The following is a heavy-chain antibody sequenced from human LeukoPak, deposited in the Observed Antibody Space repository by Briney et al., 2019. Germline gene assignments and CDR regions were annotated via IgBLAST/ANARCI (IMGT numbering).Heavy chain of an antibody. CDR2: IYYSGST. CDR3: ARERGCGDYGISYYYYYGMDV. J-gene: IGHJ6*02. Sequence: SETLSLTCTVSGGSISSYYWSWIRQPPGKGLEWIGYIYYSGSTNYNPSLRSRVTISVDTSKNQFSLKLSSVTAADTAVYYCARERGCGDYGISYYYYYGMDVWGQGTTVTVSS. D-gene: IGHD4-17*01. V-gene: IGHV4-59*01. CDR1: GGSISSYY.